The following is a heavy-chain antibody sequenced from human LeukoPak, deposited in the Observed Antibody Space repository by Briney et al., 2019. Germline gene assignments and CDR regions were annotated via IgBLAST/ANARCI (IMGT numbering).Heavy chain of an antibody. CDR3: ASHYRSGWYGFDY. V-gene: IGHV3-74*01. Sequence: GGFLRLSCAASGFTFSTYWMHWVRQAPGKGLVWVSRINSDGSSTTYADSVKGRFTISRDNAKNTLYLQMNSLRAEDTAVYYCASHYRSGWYGFDYWGQGTLVTVSS. J-gene: IGHJ4*02. D-gene: IGHD6-19*01. CDR1: GFTFSTYW. CDR2: INSDGSST.